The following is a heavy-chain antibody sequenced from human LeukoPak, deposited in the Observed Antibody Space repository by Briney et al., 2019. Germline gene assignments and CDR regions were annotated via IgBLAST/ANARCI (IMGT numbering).Heavy chain of an antibody. Sequence: PGGSLRLSCAASGFTFSTYAMSWVRQAPGKGLAWVSAISGSGESTYYADSVKGRFTISRDNSKNTLYLQMNSLRAEDTAVYYCARGGYDSSGYLGYWGQGTLVTVSS. CDR1: GFTFSTYA. V-gene: IGHV3-23*01. J-gene: IGHJ4*02. CDR2: ISGSGEST. CDR3: ARGGYDSSGYLGY. D-gene: IGHD3-22*01.